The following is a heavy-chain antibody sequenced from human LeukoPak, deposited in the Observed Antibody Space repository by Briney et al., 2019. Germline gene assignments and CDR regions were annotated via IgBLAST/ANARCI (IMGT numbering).Heavy chain of an antibody. D-gene: IGHD3-16*01. CDR2: MNPNSGNT. V-gene: IGHV1-8*01. CDR3: ARGRRYAGWIDP. CDR1: GYTFTSYD. J-gene: IGHJ5*02. Sequence: ASVKVSCKASGYTFTSYDINWVRQATGQGLEWMGWMNPNSGNTGYAQKFQGRVTMTRNTSISTAYMELSSLRSEDTAVYYCARGRRYAGWIDPWGQGTLVTVSS.